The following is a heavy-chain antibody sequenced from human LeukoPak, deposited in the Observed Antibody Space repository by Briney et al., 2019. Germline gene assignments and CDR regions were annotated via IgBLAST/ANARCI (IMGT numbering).Heavy chain of an antibody. D-gene: IGHD4-17*01. Sequence: HSGGSLTPSCAASGFTFSSYAMSWVRQAPGKGLDWVSTIIGIGGSTYYADSMKGRFTISRDNSKKTLYLQMNSLTIDATAEYFCAKDGVDADYGDFDYWGQGTLVTVSS. CDR3: AKDGVDADYGDFDY. V-gene: IGHV3-23*01. J-gene: IGHJ4*02. CDR2: IIGIGGST. CDR1: GFTFSSYA.